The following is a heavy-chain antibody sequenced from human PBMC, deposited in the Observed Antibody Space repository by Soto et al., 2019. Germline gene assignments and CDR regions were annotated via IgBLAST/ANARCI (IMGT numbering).Heavy chain of an antibody. CDR3: LYTVYSSAWSRDF. CDR1: GGSINSNYF. D-gene: IGHD6-19*01. V-gene: IGHV4-39*01. J-gene: IGHJ4*02. CDR2: IYYGGST. Sequence: SETLSLTCAVSGGSINSNYFWGWIRQPPGRGLEWIGSIYYGGSTYYNPSLKSRVTISADLSKNQFSLNLNSVTAADTAVYYCLYTVYSSAWSRDFCGQGTLVPV.